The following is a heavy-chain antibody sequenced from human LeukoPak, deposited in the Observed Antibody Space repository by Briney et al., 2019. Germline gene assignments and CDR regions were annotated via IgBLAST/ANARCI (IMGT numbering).Heavy chain of an antibody. CDR1: GGSFSGYY. Sequence: SETLSLTCAVYGGSFSGYYWSWIRQPPGKGLEWIGEINHSGSINYNPSLKGRVTISVDTSKNQFSLKLSSVTAADTAVYYCASGDCSSTSCLIDYWGQGTLVTVSS. CDR3: ASGDCSSTSCLIDY. CDR2: INHSGSI. J-gene: IGHJ4*02. V-gene: IGHV4-34*01. D-gene: IGHD2-2*01.